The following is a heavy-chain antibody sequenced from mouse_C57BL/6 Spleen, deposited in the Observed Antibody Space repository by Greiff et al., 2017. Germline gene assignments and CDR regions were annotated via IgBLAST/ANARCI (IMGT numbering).Heavy chain of an antibody. CDR3: ARQLSYFDY. D-gene: IGHD3-2*02. Sequence: VKLMESGAELVRPGASVKLSCKASGYTFTDYYINWVKQRPGQGLEWIARIYPGSGNTYYNEKFKGKATLTAEKSSSTAYMQLSSLTSEDSAVYFCARQLSYFDYWGQGTTLTVSS. CDR2: IYPGSGNT. V-gene: IGHV1-76*01. J-gene: IGHJ2*01. CDR1: GYTFTDYY.